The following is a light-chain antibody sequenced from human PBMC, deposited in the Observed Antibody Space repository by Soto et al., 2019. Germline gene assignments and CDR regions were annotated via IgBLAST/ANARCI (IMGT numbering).Light chain of an antibody. V-gene: IGKV4-1*01. CDR1: QSVLYSSNNKNY. J-gene: IGKJ1*01. Sequence: DIVMTQSPDFLAVSLGERATINCKSSQSVLYSSNNKNYLAWYQQKPGQPPKLLIYWASTRESGVPDRFSGSGSGTDFTLTTSSLQAEDVAVYYCQQYYSTPRTFGQGTKVEIK. CDR3: QQYYSTPRT. CDR2: WAS.